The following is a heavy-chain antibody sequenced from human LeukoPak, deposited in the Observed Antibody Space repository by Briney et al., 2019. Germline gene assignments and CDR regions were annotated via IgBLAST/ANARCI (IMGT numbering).Heavy chain of an antibody. CDR3: AKAPGGYDYGDYGGDY. Sequence: GGSLRLSCAASGFTFSNAWMNWVRQAPGKGLEWVAVISYDGSNKYYADSVKGRFTISRDNSKNTLYLQMNSLRAEDTAVYYCAKAPGGYDYGDYGGDYWGQGALVTVSS. CDR2: ISYDGSNK. D-gene: IGHD4-17*01. J-gene: IGHJ4*02. CDR1: GFTFSNAW. V-gene: IGHV3-30*18.